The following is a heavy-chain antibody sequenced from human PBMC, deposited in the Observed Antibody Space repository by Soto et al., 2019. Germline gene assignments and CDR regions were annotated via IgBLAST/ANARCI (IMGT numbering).Heavy chain of an antibody. CDR2: ISGSGGST. D-gene: IGHD2-8*01. CDR3: AKGYCTNGVCSYYYYYYGMDV. Sequence: PGGSLRLSCAASGFTFSSYAMSWVRQAPGKGLEWVSAISGSGGSTYYADSVKGRFTISRDNSKNTLYLQMNSLRAEDTAVYYCAKGYCTNGVCSYYYYYYGMDVWGQGTTVTVSS. CDR1: GFTFSSYA. J-gene: IGHJ6*02. V-gene: IGHV3-23*01.